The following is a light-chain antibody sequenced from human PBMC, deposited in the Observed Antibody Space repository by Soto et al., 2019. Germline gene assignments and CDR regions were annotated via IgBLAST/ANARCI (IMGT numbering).Light chain of an antibody. Sequence: QSALTQPASVSGSPGQSITISCTGTSSDVGGYKFVSWYQLHPGKAPKLMIYEVNNRPSGVSDRFSRSKSGNTASLTISGLQPEYEADNYCLSYTSDNTRVFGGVTKLTVL. J-gene: IGLJ3*02. CDR2: EVN. CDR3: LSYTSDNTRV. CDR1: SSDVGGYKF. V-gene: IGLV2-14*01.